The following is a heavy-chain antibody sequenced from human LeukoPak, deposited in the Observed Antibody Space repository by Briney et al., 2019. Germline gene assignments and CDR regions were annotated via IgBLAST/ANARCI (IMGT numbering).Heavy chain of an antibody. Sequence: GGSLRLSCAASGFTFSSYSMNWVRQAPGKGLEWVSSISSSSSYIYYADSVQGRFTISRDNAKNSLYLQMSSLRAEDTAVYYCAREFTTGPYWGQGTLVTVSS. CDR2: ISSSSSYI. CDR1: GFTFSSYS. J-gene: IGHJ4*02. D-gene: IGHD1-1*01. V-gene: IGHV3-21*01. CDR3: AREFTTGPY.